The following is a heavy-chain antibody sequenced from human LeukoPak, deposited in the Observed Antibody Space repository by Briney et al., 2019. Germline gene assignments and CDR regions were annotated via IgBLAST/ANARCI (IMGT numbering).Heavy chain of an antibody. Sequence: PSETLSLTCAVYGGSFSGYHWSWIRQPPGKGLEWIGEINHSGSTNYNPSLKSRVTISVDTSKNHFSLKLSSVTAADTAVYYCASHGNKLVAPTMNWFDPWGQGTLVTVSS. CDR3: ASHGNKLVAPTMNWFDP. D-gene: IGHD2-15*01. CDR2: INHSGST. V-gene: IGHV4-34*01. J-gene: IGHJ5*02. CDR1: GGSFSGYH.